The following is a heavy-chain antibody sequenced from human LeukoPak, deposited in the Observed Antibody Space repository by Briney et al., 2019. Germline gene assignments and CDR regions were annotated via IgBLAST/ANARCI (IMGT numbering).Heavy chain of an antibody. CDR2: IGGSGDST. CDR3: AKLPTGYPNWFDP. CDR1: GFTFSNSV. D-gene: IGHD3-9*01. V-gene: IGHV3-23*01. J-gene: IGHJ5*02. Sequence: GGSLRLSCAASGFTFSNSVMGWVRQAPGKGLEWVSAIGGSGDSTYYTDSVTGRFTISRDNSKNTLYLQMDSLRAEDTALYYCAKLPTGYPNWFDPWGQGTLVTVSS.